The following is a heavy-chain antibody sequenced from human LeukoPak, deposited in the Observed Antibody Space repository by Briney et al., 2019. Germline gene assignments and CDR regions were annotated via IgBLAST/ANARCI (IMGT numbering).Heavy chain of an antibody. Sequence: SETLSPTCAVYGGSFSGYYWTWIRQSPGKGLEWIGEINPSGSTYYSPSLKSRLTISRDTSKNQFSLRLSSVTAADTAVYYCARGRQEISMIVVVMTAVSYYLDVWGKGTTVTVS. CDR3: ARGRQEISMIVVVMTAVSYYLDV. V-gene: IGHV4-34*01. J-gene: IGHJ6*03. CDR1: GGSFSGYY. D-gene: IGHD3-22*01. CDR2: INPSGST.